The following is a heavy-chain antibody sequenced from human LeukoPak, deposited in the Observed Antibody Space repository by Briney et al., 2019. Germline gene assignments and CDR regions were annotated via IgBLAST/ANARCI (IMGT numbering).Heavy chain of an antibody. V-gene: IGHV3-23*01. Sequence: GGSRRLSCAASGLTSTRYAMSWVRQAPGKGLASVSSLSTTDDGTYYAESGKGRFTISRDNSKNTLYLQMISLRADDTAVYHCARLSGYDYFDYWGQGTLVTVSS. CDR1: GLTSTRYA. CDR3: ARLSGYDYFDY. J-gene: IGHJ4*02. CDR2: LSTTDDGT. D-gene: IGHD5-12*01.